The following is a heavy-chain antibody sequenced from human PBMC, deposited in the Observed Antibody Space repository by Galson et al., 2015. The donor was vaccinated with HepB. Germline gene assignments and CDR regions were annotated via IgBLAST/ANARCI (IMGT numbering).Heavy chain of an antibody. J-gene: IGHJ4*02. CDR2: ISYDGSNK. V-gene: IGHV3-30-3*01. Sequence: SLRLSCAASGFTFRSHAMHWVRQAPGKGLEWVAVISYDGSNKYYPDSVRGRFTISRDNSKDTLYLFMNSLRAEDTAVYYCARDGWSDSTSAESYFDYWGQGTLVTFSS. D-gene: IGHD2-2*01. CDR3: ARDGWSDSTSAESYFDY. CDR1: GFTFRSHA.